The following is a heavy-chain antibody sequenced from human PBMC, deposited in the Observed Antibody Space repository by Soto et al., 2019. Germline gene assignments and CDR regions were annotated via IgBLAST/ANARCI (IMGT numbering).Heavy chain of an antibody. J-gene: IGHJ6*02. Sequence: GGSLRVSCAASGFTFSNYAMHWGRQAPCKGLEWVAVISYLGSNKYYGDSVKGRFTISRDNSKNTLYLQMNSLRAEDTAAYYCARDYATMVRGPRYYYYYGMDVWGQGTTVTVSS. V-gene: IGHV3-30*03. CDR1: GFTFSNYA. CDR2: ISYLGSNK. D-gene: IGHD3-10*01. CDR3: ARDYATMVRGPRYYYYYGMDV.